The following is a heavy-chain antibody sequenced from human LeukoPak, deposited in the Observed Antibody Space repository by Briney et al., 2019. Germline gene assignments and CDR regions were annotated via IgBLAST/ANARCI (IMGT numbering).Heavy chain of an antibody. CDR1: GGSISSGGYY. D-gene: IGHD6-6*01. CDR2: IYHSGST. V-gene: IGHV4-30-2*01. CDR3: ARLYSTSSGPYYYYYYMDV. Sequence: KASETLSLTCTVSGGSISSGGYYWSRIRQPPGKGLEWIGYIYHSGSTYYNPSLKSRVTISVDRSKNQFSLKLSSVTAADTAVYYCARLYSTSSGPYYYYYYMDVWGKGTTVTVSS. J-gene: IGHJ6*03.